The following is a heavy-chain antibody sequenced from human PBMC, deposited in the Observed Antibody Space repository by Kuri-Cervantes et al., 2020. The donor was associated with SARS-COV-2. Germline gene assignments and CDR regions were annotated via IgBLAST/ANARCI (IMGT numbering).Heavy chain of an antibody. Sequence: GESLKISCAASGFTFSSYAMHWVRQAPGKGLEWVSYISSSSSTIYYADSVKGRFTISRDNSKNTLYLQMNSLRAEDTAVYYCAKGYCTSTSCYRFDYWGQGTLVTVSS. CDR3: AKGYCTSTSCYRFDY. D-gene: IGHD2-2*01. J-gene: IGHJ4*02. V-gene: IGHV3-48*01. CDR1: GFTFSSYA. CDR2: ISSSSSTI.